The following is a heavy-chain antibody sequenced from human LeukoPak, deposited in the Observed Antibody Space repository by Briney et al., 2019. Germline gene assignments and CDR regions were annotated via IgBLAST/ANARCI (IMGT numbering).Heavy chain of an antibody. CDR3: ARDWELGPWFDP. CDR2: ISYDGTNT. CDR1: EFTFRNYA. J-gene: IGHJ5*02. D-gene: IGHD1-26*01. V-gene: IGHV3-30*03. Sequence: PGGSLRLSCAASEFTFRNYAMHWVRQAPGKGLEWVAVISYDGTNTYYADSVKGRFTISRDNSKNTLYLQMNSLRAEDTAVYYCARDWELGPWFDPWGQGTLVTVSS.